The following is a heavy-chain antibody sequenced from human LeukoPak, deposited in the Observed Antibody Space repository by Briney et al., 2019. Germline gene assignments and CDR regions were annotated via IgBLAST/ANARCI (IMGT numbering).Heavy chain of an antibody. CDR2: ISSSSSYI. CDR3: AKDVSSSWYNFWSD. CDR1: GFTFSSYS. Sequence: GGSLRLSCAASGFTFSSYSMNWVRQAPGKGLEWVSSISSSSSYIYYADSVKGRFTISRDNAKNSLYLQMNSLRAEDTAVYYCAKDVSSSWYNFWSDWGQGTLVTVSS. J-gene: IGHJ4*02. V-gene: IGHV3-21*01. D-gene: IGHD6-13*01.